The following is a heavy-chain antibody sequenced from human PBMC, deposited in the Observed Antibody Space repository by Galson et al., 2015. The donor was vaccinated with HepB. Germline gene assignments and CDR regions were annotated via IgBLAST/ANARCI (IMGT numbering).Heavy chain of an antibody. CDR2: IYYSGST. Sequence: LSLTCTVSGGSISSYYWSWIRQPPGKGLEWIGYIYYSGSTNYNPSLKSRVTISVDTSKNQFSLKLSSVTAADTAVYYCARHGFEFWWLGGDWFDPWGQGTLVTVSS. J-gene: IGHJ5*02. V-gene: IGHV4-59*08. CDR1: GGSISSYY. CDR3: ARHGFEFWWLGGDWFDP. D-gene: IGHD3/OR15-3a*01.